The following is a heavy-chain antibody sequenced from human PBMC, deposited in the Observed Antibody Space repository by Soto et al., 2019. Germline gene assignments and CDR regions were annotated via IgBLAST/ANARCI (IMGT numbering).Heavy chain of an antibody. CDR3: ARVVKAGDYGDYGRYYFDY. CDR2: ISAYSGNT. Sequence: QVQLVQSGAEVKKPGASVKVSCKASGYTFTTYDITWVRQAPGQGLEWMGWISAYSGNTNYAQKRQCRLNVTTDTSTNTASMELRSLRSEDTAVYYCARVVKAGDYGDYGRYYFDYWGHGTLVTVSS. V-gene: IGHV1-18*04. D-gene: IGHD4-17*01. J-gene: IGHJ4*01. CDR1: GYTFTTYD.